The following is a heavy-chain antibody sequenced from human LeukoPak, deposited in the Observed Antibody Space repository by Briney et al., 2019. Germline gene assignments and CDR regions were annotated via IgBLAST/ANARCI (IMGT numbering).Heavy chain of an antibody. D-gene: IGHD2-2*01. CDR3: TTDSALEDIVVVTAIDAFDI. V-gene: IGHV3-15*01. Sequence: GGSLRLSCADSGFTFSNAWMRWVRQAPGKELEWVARIKSKTDGGTTDYAAPVKGRFTISRDDSKNTLYLQMNSLKTEDTAVYYCTTDSALEDIVVVTAIDAFDIWGQGTMVTVSS. J-gene: IGHJ3*02. CDR1: GFTFSNAW. CDR2: IKSKTDGGTT.